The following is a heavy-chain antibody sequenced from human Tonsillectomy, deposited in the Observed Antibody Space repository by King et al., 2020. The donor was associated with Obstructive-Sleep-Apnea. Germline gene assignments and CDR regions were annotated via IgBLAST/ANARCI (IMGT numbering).Heavy chain of an antibody. CDR3: AKEQWLPSFYYYGMDV. Sequence: VQLVESGGGVVQPGRSLRLSCVASGFTFTSHGMHWVRQAPGRGLEWVAFIRYDGTNKYYVESVKGRFTISSDNSKNTVYLQMNSLIPEDTAVYYCAKEQWLPSFYYYGMDVWGQGTTVTVSS. CDR1: GFTFTSHG. D-gene: IGHD6-19*01. J-gene: IGHJ6*02. CDR2: IRYDGTNK. V-gene: IGHV3-30*02.